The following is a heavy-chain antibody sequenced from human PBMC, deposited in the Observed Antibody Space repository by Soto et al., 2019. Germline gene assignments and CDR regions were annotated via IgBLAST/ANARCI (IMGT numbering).Heavy chain of an antibody. CDR2: IYPGDTDT. V-gene: IGHV5-51*01. CDR3: ARTSAAGKYYYGMDV. D-gene: IGHD6-13*01. Sequence: GESLKVFAQSSEYSFTSDWIGWVRQMPGKGLEWMGIIYPGDTDTRYSPSFQGKVTISADKSISTAYLQWSSLKASDTAMYYCARTSAAGKYYYGMDVWGQGTTVTVSS. CDR1: EYSFTSDW. J-gene: IGHJ6*02.